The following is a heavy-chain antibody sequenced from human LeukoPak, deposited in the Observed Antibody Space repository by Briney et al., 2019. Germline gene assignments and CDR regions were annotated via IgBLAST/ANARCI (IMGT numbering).Heavy chain of an antibody. D-gene: IGHD6-25*01. J-gene: IGHJ4*02. CDR2: ISWSSGII. CDR3: SSASSGQPDY. V-gene: IGHV3-9*01. CDR1: GFTFDDHG. Sequence: PGGSLRLSCAASGFTFDDHGTHWVRQAPGKGLEWVSGISWSSGIIGYADSVKGRFTISRDNANNMLFLEMNNLRLGDTAVYYCSSASSGQPDYWGQGTLVTVSS.